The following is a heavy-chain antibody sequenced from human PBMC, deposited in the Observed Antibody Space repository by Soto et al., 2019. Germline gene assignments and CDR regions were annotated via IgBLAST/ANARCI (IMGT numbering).Heavy chain of an antibody. J-gene: IGHJ1*01. V-gene: IGHV4-39*01. CDR1: GGSISSSSYY. Sequence: SETLSLTCTVSGGSISSSSYYWGWIRQPPGKGLEWIGSIYYSGSTYYNPSLKSRVTISVDTSKNQFSLKLSSVTAADTAVYYCARSLPKYCSGGSCYPEYFQHWGQGTLVTVSS. CDR2: IYYSGST. CDR3: ARSLPKYCSGGSCYPEYFQH. D-gene: IGHD2-15*01.